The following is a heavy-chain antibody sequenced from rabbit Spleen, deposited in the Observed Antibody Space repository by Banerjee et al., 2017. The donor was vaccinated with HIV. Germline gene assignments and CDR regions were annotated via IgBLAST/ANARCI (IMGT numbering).Heavy chain of an antibody. J-gene: IGHJ4*01. D-gene: IGHD8-1*01. CDR2: IGPIFGNT. CDR3: ARDAGSGAYIDGYFNL. CDR1: GFDFSNYG. V-gene: IGHV1S47*01. Sequence: QEQLMESGGGLVQPGGSLKLSCKASGFDFSNYGVSWVRQAPGKGLEWIGFIGPIFGNTYYANLVNGRFTISIHNAQNTLYLHLNSLTAADTSTYFCARDAGSGAYIDGYFNLWGPGPLVTVS.